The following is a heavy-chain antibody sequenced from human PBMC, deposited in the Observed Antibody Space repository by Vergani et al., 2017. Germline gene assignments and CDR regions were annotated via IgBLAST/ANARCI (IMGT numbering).Heavy chain of an antibody. CDR3: AKVGRSEVAGTFGAFDI. CDR1: GFSFNSYW. D-gene: IGHD6-19*01. Sequence: DVHLAESGGGFFQPGGSLRLSCSASGFSFNSYWMHWVRQVPGKGLLWVSRIKSDGSITAYADSVKGRFTISRDNAQNTLYLQMNSLRPGDTAVYYCAKVGRSEVAGTFGAFDIWGQGTMVTVSS. CDR2: IKSDGSIT. V-gene: IGHV3-74*03. J-gene: IGHJ3*02.